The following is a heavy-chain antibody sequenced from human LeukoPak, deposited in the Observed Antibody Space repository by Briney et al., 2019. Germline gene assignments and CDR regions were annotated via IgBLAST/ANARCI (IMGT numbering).Heavy chain of an antibody. CDR2: INPSGST. Sequence: SYTLSLTCAAYGGSLRGYYWSWIRQHPGTGLEWIGEINPSGSTNYNPSLKSREDISVDTSKNQFSLKLRSVTVADTAVYYCARGRYYYDSSGYRRVYRYYYYMDVWGKGTTVTVSS. J-gene: IGHJ6*03. CDR3: ARGRYYYDSSGYRRVYRYYYYMDV. CDR1: GGSLRGYY. V-gene: IGHV4-34*01. D-gene: IGHD3-22*01.